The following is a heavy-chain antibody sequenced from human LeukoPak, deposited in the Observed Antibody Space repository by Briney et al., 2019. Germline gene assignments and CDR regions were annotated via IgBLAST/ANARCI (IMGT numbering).Heavy chain of an antibody. CDR2: INHSGST. J-gene: IGHJ4*02. CDR3: ARIEAESASYSLDY. V-gene: IGHV4-34*01. CDR1: GGSFSGYY. D-gene: IGHD1-26*01. Sequence: KPSETLSLTCAVYGGSFSGYYWSWIRQPPGKGLEWIGEINHSGSTNYNPSLKSRVTISVDTSKNQFSLKLSSVTAADTAVYYCARIEAESASYSLDYWGQGTLVTVSS.